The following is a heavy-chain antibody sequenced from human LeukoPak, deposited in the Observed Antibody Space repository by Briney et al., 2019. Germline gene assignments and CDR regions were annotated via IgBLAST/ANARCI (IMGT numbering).Heavy chain of an antibody. D-gene: IGHD2-2*01. CDR2: HSHSGSA. V-gene: IGHV4-39*07. J-gene: IGHJ5*02. CDR1: GASINSDTYY. CDR3: ARDQLYCSSSSCRNLGWFDP. Sequence: SETLSLTCTVSGASINSDTYYWGWIRQPPGKGLEWIGTHSHSGSAYYNPSLRSRITMSLDTSMNQFSLRLISVTAADTAVYYCARDQLYCSSSSCRNLGWFDPWGQGTLVTVSP.